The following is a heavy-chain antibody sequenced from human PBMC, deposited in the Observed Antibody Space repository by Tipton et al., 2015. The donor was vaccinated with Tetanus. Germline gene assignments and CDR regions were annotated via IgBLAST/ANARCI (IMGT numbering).Heavy chain of an antibody. Sequence: QLVQSGAEMKKPGASVKVSCKASGYTFTGYYIYWVRLAPGQGLEWMGWIDPNSGGTVYAQKFQGRVTMTRDTSISTANMELRSLRFNDTAVYYCARDRGDYIYYGMDVWGPGTTVTVS. CDR2: IDPNSGGT. CDR3: ARDRGDYIYYGMDV. CDR1: GYTFTGYY. J-gene: IGHJ6*02. D-gene: IGHD3-22*01. V-gene: IGHV1-2*02.